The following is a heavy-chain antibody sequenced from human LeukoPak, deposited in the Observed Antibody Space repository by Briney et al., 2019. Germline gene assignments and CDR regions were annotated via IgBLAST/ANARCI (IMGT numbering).Heavy chain of an antibody. J-gene: IGHJ5*02. V-gene: IGHV4-39*01. D-gene: IGHD4-11*01. CDR2: IYYSGST. CDR3: RNYGSYWIDP. CDR1: GGSISSSSYY. Sequence: PSETLSLTCTVSGGSISSSSYYWGWIRQPPGKGLEWIGSIYYSGSTYYNPSLKSRVTISVDTSKNQFSLKLSSVTAADTAVYYCRNYGSYWIDPWGQGTPVTVSS.